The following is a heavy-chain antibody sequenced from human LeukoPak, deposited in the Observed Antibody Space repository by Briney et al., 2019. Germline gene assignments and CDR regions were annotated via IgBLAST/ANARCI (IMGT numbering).Heavy chain of an antibody. CDR3: ARDLKPPLLYPRFDY. CDR2: ISAYNGNT. J-gene: IGHJ4*02. D-gene: IGHD2-15*01. CDR1: GYTFTSYG. V-gene: IGHV1-18*01. Sequence: ASVKVSCKASGYTFTSYGISWVRQAPGQGLEWMGWISAYNGNTNYAQKLQGRVTMTTDTSTSTAYMELRSLRSDDTAVYYCARDLKPPLLYPRFDYWGQGTLVTVSS.